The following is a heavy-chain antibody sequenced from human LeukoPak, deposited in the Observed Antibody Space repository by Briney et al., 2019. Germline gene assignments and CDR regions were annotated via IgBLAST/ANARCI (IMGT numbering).Heavy chain of an antibody. Sequence: GGSLRLSCAASGFTFSSYSMNWVRQAPGKGLEWVSSISSSSSYIYYADSVKGRFTISRDNAKNSLYLQMNSLRAEDTAVYYCARVVEGGSGLGDYWGQGTLVTVSS. CDR1: GFTFSSYS. V-gene: IGHV3-21*01. D-gene: IGHD6-19*01. J-gene: IGHJ4*02. CDR2: ISSSSSYI. CDR3: ARVVEGGSGLGDY.